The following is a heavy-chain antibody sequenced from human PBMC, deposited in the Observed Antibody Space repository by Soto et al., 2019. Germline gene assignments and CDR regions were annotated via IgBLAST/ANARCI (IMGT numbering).Heavy chain of an antibody. CDR1: GYSISSGYY. CDR3: ARGYSSSWRRLGYYFDY. CDR2: IYHSGST. Sequence: PSETLSLTCAVSGYSISSGYYWGWIRQPPGKGMEWIGRIYHSGSTYYNPSLKSRVTISIDTSKNQFSLKPSSVTAADTAVYYCARGYSSSWRRLGYYFDYWGQVTMVTVSS. J-gene: IGHJ4*02. D-gene: IGHD6-13*01. V-gene: IGHV4-38-2*01.